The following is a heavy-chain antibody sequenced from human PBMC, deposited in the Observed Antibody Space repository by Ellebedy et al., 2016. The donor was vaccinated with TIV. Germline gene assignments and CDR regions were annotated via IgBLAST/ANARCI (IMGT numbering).Heavy chain of an antibody. V-gene: IGHV3-7*01. CDR2: IKQDGSVK. J-gene: IGHJ4*02. CDR3: ATDWELYE. CDR1: GFTLSSYW. Sequence: GESLKISCAASGFTLSSYWMSWVRQAPGKGLEWEADIKQDGSVKNYMDSVKGRFTISRDNAQNSLYLQMNSLRVEDTGVYYCATDWELYEWGQGTLVTVSS. D-gene: IGHD3-9*01.